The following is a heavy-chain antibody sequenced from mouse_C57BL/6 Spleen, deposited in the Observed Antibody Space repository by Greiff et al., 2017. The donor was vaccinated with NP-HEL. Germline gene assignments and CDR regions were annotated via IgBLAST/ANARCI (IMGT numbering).Heavy chain of an antibody. CDR3: TRSILRLVEDWYFDV. CDR1: GYTFTDYE. CDR2: IDPETGGT. V-gene: IGHV1-15*01. Sequence: LQESGAELVRPGASVTLSCKASGYTFTDYEMHWVKQTPVHGLEWIGAIDPETGGTAYNQKFKGKAILTADKSSSTAYMELRSLTSEDSAVYYCTRSILRLVEDWYFDVWGTGTTVTVSS. D-gene: IGHD1-2*01. J-gene: IGHJ1*03.